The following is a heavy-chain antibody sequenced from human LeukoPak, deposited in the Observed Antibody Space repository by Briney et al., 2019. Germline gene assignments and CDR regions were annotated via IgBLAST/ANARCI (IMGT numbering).Heavy chain of an antibody. CDR3: ARQTRWSRPVDV. CDR2: YYTGST. V-gene: IGHV4-59*08. D-gene: IGHD2-15*01. CDR1: GGSISSYY. Sequence: PSETLSLTCTVSGGSISSYYWTWIRQSPGKGLEGLGYYYTGSTNYNPSLKSRVSISVDTSNNQFSLKVSAVTADDTPVYYFARQTRWSRPVDVWGEGTTVTVSS. J-gene: IGHJ6*04.